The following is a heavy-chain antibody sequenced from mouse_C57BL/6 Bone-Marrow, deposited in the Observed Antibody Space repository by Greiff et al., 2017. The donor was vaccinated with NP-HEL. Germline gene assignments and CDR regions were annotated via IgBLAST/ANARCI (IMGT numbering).Heavy chain of an antibody. CDR2: IYPGDGDT. V-gene: IGHV1-82*01. D-gene: IGHD5-1*01. Sequence: QVQLQQSGPELVKPGASVKISCKASGYAFSSSWMNWVKQRPGKGLEWIGRIYPGDGDTNYNGKFKGKATLTADKSSSTAYMQLSSLTSEDSAVYFCARLGVPYFDYWGQGTTLTVSS. CDR3: ARLGVPYFDY. J-gene: IGHJ2*01. CDR1: GYAFSSSW.